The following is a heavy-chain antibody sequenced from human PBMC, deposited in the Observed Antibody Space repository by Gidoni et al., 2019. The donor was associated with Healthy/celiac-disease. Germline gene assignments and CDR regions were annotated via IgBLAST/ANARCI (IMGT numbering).Heavy chain of an antibody. CDR3: ARGRRVTMVRQNWFDP. D-gene: IGHD3-10*01. CDR1: GGSFSGYY. V-gene: IGHV4-34*01. CDR2: INHSGST. Sequence: QVQLQQWGAGLLKPSETLSLTCAVYGGSFSGYYWSWIRQHPGKGLEWIGEINHSGSTNYNPSLKSRVTISLDTSKNQFSLKLSSVTAADTAVYYCARGRRVTMVRQNWFDPWGQGTLVTVSS. J-gene: IGHJ5*02.